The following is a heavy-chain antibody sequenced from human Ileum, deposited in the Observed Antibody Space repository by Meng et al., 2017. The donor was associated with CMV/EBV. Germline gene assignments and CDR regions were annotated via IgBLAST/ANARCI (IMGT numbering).Heavy chain of an antibody. Sequence: GGSLRLSCAASGFTFSSYAMHWVRQAPGKGLEWVAVISYDGSNKYYADSVKGRFTISRDNSKNSLYLQMNSLRAEDTAVYYCARESDSCYGMDVWGQGTTVTVSS. V-gene: IGHV3-30-3*01. CDR1: GFTFSSYA. D-gene: IGHD3/OR15-3a*01. J-gene: IGHJ6*02. CDR2: ISYDGSNK. CDR3: ARESDSCYGMDV.